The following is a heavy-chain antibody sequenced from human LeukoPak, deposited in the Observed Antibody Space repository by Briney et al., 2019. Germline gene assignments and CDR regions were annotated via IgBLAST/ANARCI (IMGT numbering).Heavy chain of an antibody. CDR1: GDSISSGRYF. D-gene: IGHD2-15*01. J-gene: IGHJ6*04. Sequence: PSETLSLTCTVSGDSISSGRYFWSWIRQPAEMGLEWIGRVYTSGTTNYNPSLKSRVSISVDTSKNQFSLKLSSVTAAGTAVYYCARGGILYSLDVWGKGTTVTVSS. CDR2: VYTSGTT. CDR3: ARGGILYSLDV. V-gene: IGHV4-61*02.